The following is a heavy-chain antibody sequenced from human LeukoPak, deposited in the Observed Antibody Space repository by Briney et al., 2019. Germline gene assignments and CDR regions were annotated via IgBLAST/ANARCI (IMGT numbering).Heavy chain of an antibody. D-gene: IGHD2-2*01. V-gene: IGHV4-59*01. Sequence: MSSVTLSLTCTVSAGSISGYNWSWHRQAPGKGLEWIGYTYYSGSTKYIASLKGRVTKSEDTSKNQFSLKLSSVTAADTAVYCCARLRSCSSTSCFPRYSYYDMDVWGQGTTVTVS. CDR1: AGSISGYN. J-gene: IGHJ6*02. CDR2: TYYSGST. CDR3: ARLRSCSSTSCFPRYSYYDMDV.